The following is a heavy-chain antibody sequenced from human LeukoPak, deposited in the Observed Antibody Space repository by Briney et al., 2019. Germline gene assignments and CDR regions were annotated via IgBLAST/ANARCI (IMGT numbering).Heavy chain of an antibody. J-gene: IGHJ4*02. CDR2: INKDGSEN. CDR3: ARRYCSGSSCYSVDY. Sequence: GGSLRLSCAASGFSSSGYWMSWVRQAPGKGLEWVANINKDGSENYYVDSVRGRFTISRDNAKNSLYLQMNSLRAEDTAVYYCARRYCSGSSCYSVDYWGQGTLVTVSS. D-gene: IGHD2-15*01. CDR1: GFSSSGYW. V-gene: IGHV3-7*01.